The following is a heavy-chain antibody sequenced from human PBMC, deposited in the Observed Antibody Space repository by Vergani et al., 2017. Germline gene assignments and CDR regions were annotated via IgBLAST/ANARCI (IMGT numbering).Heavy chain of an antibody. Sequence: EVQLLESGGDLVQPGGSLRLSCASSGFTFSSYWMSWVRQAPGKGLEWVANIKQDGREKYYVDSVKGRFTISRDNAKNSLYLQMNSLRAEDTAVYYCARDLYGGNPSYYFDYWGQGTLVTVSS. CDR3: ARDLYGGNPSYYFDY. CDR1: GFTFSSYW. D-gene: IGHD4-23*01. J-gene: IGHJ4*02. V-gene: IGHV3-7*01. CDR2: IKQDGREK.